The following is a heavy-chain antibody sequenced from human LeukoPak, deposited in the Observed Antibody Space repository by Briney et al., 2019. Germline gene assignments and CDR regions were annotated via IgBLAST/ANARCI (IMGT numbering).Heavy chain of an antibody. Sequence: GGSLRLSCAASGFTFSSYAMSWVRQAPGKGLECVSAISCSGCSTYYAESVKGRYTISRDNSKNTLYLQMNSLRAEDTAVYYCAKTRRTTMVRGAKGWFDPWGQGTLVTVSS. CDR1: GFTFSSYA. D-gene: IGHD3-10*01. V-gene: IGHV3-23*01. J-gene: IGHJ5*02. CDR2: ISCSGCST. CDR3: AKTRRTTMVRGAKGWFDP.